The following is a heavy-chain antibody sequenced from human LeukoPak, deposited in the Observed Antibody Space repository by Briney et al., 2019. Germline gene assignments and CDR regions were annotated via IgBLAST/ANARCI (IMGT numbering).Heavy chain of an antibody. CDR2: ITPIFGTA. CDR1: GGTFSSYA. J-gene: IGHJ1*01. Sequence: KVSCKASGGTFSSYAISWVRPAPGQGLEWMGGITPIFGTANYAQKFQGRVTITTDESTSTAYMELSSLRSEDTAVYYCARDTAVAAFVNWGQGTLVTVSS. CDR3: ARDTAVAAFVN. V-gene: IGHV1-69*05. D-gene: IGHD6-19*01.